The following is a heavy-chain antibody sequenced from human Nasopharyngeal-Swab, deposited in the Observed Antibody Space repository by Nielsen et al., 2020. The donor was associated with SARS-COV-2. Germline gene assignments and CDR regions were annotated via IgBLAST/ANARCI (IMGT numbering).Heavy chain of an antibody. D-gene: IGHD4-17*01. CDR3: ARSTVNNYYYYYYMDV. CDR1: GFSLSTSGMC. CDR2: IDWDDDK. V-gene: IGHV2-70*11. Sequence: PTLVKPTQTLTLTCTFSGFSLSTSGMCVSWIRQPPGKALEWLARIDWDDDKYYSTSLKTRLTISKDTSKNQVVLTMTNMDPVDTATYYCARSTVNNYYYYYYMDVWGKGTTVTVSS. J-gene: IGHJ6*03.